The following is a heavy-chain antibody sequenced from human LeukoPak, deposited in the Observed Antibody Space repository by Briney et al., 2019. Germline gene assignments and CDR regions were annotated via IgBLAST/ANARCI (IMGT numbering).Heavy chain of an antibody. Sequence: PSETLSLTCAVYGGSFSGYYWSWIRQPPGKGLEWIGEINRSGSTNYNPSLKSRVTISVDTSKNQFSLKLSSVTAADTAVYYCASDPTYSSSWFFDIWGQGTMVTVSS. D-gene: IGHD6-13*01. CDR3: ASDPTYSSSWFFDI. J-gene: IGHJ3*02. CDR1: GGSFSGYY. CDR2: INRSGST. V-gene: IGHV4-34*01.